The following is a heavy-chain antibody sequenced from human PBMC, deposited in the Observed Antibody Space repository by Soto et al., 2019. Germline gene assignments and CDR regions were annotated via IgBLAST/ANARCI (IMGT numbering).Heavy chain of an antibody. CDR3: AREGGSLNWFDP. CDR2: ISSSSSTI. D-gene: IGHD1-26*01. J-gene: IGHJ5*02. V-gene: IGHV3-48*02. CDR1: GFTFSSYS. Sequence: EVQLVESGGGLVQPGGSLRLSCAASGFTFSSYSMNWVRQAPGKGLEWVSYISSSSSTIYYADSVKGRFTISRDNAKNSLYPHMNSLRDEDTAVYYCAREGGSLNWFDPWGQGTLVTVSS.